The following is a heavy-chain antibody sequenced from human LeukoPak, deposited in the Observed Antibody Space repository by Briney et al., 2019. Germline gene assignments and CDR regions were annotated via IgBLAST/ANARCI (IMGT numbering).Heavy chain of an antibody. CDR2: ISGSGGSI. D-gene: IGHD6-19*01. CDR3: AKDHIGSGWWAY. J-gene: IGHJ4*02. V-gene: IGHV3-23*01. CDR1: KFTFSTYA. Sequence: PGGSLRLSCAASKFTFSTYAMTWVRQAPGRGLEWVSAISGSGGSIYYADSVRGRFTISRDNSKNTLYLQMNSLRAEDTAVYYCAKDHIGSGWWAYWGQGTLVTVSS.